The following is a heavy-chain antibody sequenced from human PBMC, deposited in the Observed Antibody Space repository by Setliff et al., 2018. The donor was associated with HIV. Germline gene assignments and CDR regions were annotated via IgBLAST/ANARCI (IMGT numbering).Heavy chain of an antibody. CDR3: ARGLDSAKIHY. D-gene: IGHD6-25*01. CDR2: IHPSGNT. J-gene: IGHJ4*02. CDR1: GGTFSGHY. Sequence: KPSETLSLTCAVYGGTFSGHYWSWVRQPPGQGLDWIGEIHPSGNTYYNPSLRSRVTISVDTSKNQFSLNLSSVTAADTAVYYCARGLDSAKIHYWGQGTLVTVPQ. V-gene: IGHV4-34*01.